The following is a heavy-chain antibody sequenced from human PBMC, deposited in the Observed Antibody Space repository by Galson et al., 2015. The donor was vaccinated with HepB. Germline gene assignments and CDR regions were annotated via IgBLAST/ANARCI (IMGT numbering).Heavy chain of an antibody. J-gene: IGHJ6*02. D-gene: IGHD2-2*01. CDR3: ARDGAIVVVPAADDYYYGMDV. CDR2: ISSSSSYT. V-gene: IGHV3-11*06. Sequence: SLRLSCAASGFTFSDYYMSWIRQAPGKGLEWVSYISSSSSYTNYADSVKGRFTISRDNAKNSLYLQMNSLRAEDTAVYYCARDGAIVVVPAADDYYYGMDVWGQGTTVTVSS. CDR1: GFTFSDYY.